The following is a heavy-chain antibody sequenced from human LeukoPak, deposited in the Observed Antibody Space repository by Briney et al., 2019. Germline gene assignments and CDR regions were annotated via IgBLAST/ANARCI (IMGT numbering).Heavy chain of an antibody. CDR3: AREGILTGLYFDY. Sequence: GGSLRLSCAASGFTFSSYEMNWVRQAPGKGLEWVSYISSSSSTIYYADSVKGRFTISRDNAKNSLYLQMNSLRAEDTAVYYCAREGILTGLYFDYWGQGTLVTVSS. J-gene: IGHJ4*02. D-gene: IGHD3-9*01. V-gene: IGHV3-48*03. CDR2: ISSSSSTI. CDR1: GFTFSSYE.